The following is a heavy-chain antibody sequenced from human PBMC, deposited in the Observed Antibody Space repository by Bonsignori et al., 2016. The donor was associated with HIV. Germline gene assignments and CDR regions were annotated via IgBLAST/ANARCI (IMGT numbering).Heavy chain of an antibody. J-gene: IGHJ3*02. CDR3: ACYYYDSSGYGFDI. Sequence: VRQAPGKGLEWVAVIWYDGSNKYYADSVKGRFTISRDNSKNTLYLQMNSLRAEDTAVYYCACYYYDSSGYGFDIWGQGTMVTVSS. D-gene: IGHD3-22*01. CDR2: IWYDGSNK. V-gene: IGHV3-33*01.